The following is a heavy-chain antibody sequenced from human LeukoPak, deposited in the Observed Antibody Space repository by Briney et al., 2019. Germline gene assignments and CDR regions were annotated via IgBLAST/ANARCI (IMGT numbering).Heavy chain of an antibody. CDR1: GYTFTSYG. CDR2: ISAYNGNT. J-gene: IGHJ6*02. CDR3: ARDKPYYGSGSYEDYHYGMDV. Sequence: GASVKVSCKASGYTFTSYGISWVRQAPGQGLGWMGWISAYNGNTYYAQKLQGRVTMTTDTSTSTAYMELRSLRSDDTAVYYCARDKPYYGSGSYEDYHYGMDVWGQGTTVTVSS. D-gene: IGHD3-10*01. V-gene: IGHV1-18*01.